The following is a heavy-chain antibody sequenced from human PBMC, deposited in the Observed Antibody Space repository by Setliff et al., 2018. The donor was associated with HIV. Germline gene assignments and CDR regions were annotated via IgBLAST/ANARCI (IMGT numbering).Heavy chain of an antibody. J-gene: IGHJ4*02. CDR2: MSTGGGIK. CDR1: GFTFSSYV. D-gene: IGHD1-26*01. V-gene: IGHV3-30-3*01. Sequence: GGSLRLSCAATGFTFSSYVLHWVRPAPGKGLEWVAVMSTGGGIKICADSVKGRFTISRDNSRNTLFLQMNTLRPEDTATYYCVRDPIEGSPDYFDYWGQGALVTVSS. CDR3: VRDPIEGSPDYFDY.